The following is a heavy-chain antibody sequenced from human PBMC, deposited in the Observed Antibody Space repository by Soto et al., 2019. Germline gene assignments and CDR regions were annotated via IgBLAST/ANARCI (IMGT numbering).Heavy chain of an antibody. J-gene: IGHJ6*02. D-gene: IGHD5-18*01. Sequence: EVQLLESGGGLVQPGGSLRLSCAASGFTFSSYAMSWVRQAPGKGLEWVSAISGSGGSTYYADSVKGRFTISRDNSKNSLYLQMNSLRAEDTAVYYCAKVSRYGYGPNYYYGMDVWGQGTTVTVSS. CDR2: ISGSGGST. CDR1: GFTFSSYA. V-gene: IGHV3-23*01. CDR3: AKVSRYGYGPNYYYGMDV.